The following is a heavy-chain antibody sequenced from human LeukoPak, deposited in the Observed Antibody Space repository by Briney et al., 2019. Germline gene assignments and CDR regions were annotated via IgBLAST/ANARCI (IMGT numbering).Heavy chain of an antibody. Sequence: SGGSLRLSCAASGFIFSTYGMHWVRQAPGKGLEWVAVTSHDGSSKYYADSVKGRFTVSRDNPKNTLYLQMNSLRSEDTAVYYCVKGYNWNDAYWGQGTLVTVSS. CDR3: VKGYNWNDAY. V-gene: IGHV3-30*18. CDR1: GFIFSTYG. CDR2: TSHDGSSK. D-gene: IGHD1-1*01. J-gene: IGHJ4*02.